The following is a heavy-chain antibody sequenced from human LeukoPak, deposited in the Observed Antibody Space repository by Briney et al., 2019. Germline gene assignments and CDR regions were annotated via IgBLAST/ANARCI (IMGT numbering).Heavy chain of an antibody. CDR1: GFTFSSYC. CDR2: IASDGSST. CDR3: ARGRPHGNDY. V-gene: IGHV3-74*01. J-gene: IGHJ4*02. Sequence: GGSLRLSCAASGFTFSSYCMNWVRQAPGKGLVWVSRIASDGSSTTYADSVKGRFSISRDNAKNTLYLQMNSLRVEDTAVYYCARGRPHGNDYWGQGTLVTVSS. D-gene: IGHD4-23*01.